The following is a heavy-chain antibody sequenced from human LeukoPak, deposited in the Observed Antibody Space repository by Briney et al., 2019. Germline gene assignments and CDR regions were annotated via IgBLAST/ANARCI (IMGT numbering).Heavy chain of an antibody. D-gene: IGHD2-15*01. CDR2: MKGTTDGGST. Sequence: PGGSLRLSCAGSFSSFNKAWMNWVRQAPGKGLEWVGRMKGTTDGGSTDYAAPVKGRFIISRDDSEKMAYLEMDRLKIEDTAVYYCSTHPTSGFWGQGTLVTVSS. V-gene: IGHV3-15*07. CDR1: FSSFNKAW. CDR3: STHPTSGF. J-gene: IGHJ4*02.